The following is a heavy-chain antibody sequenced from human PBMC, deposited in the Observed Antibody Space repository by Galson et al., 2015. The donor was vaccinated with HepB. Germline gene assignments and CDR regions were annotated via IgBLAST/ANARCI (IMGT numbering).Heavy chain of an antibody. V-gene: IGHV5-51*01. D-gene: IGHD6-19*01. CDR2: IYPGDSDT. Sequence: QSGAEVKKPGESLKISCKGSGYSFTSYWIGWVRQMPGKGLEWMGIIYPGDSDTRYSPSFQGQVTISADKSISTAYLQWSSLKASDTAMYYCARRDIAVAGTGIRSDAFDIWGQGTMVTVSS. CDR1: GYSFTSYW. CDR3: ARRDIAVAGTGIRSDAFDI. J-gene: IGHJ3*02.